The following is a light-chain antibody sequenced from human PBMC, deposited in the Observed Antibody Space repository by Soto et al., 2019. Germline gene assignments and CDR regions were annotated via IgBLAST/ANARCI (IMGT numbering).Light chain of an antibody. CDR3: QQYNDWPT. Sequence: TNSTTTLSVSHWQVPTVSCRASQSVSSNLAWYQLKPGQAPRLLIYGASTRATGIPARFSGSGSGTEFTLTISSLQSEDFAVYYCQQYNDWPTFGQGTKVDIK. V-gene: IGKV3-15*01. CDR2: GAS. J-gene: IGKJ1*01. CDR1: QSVSSN.